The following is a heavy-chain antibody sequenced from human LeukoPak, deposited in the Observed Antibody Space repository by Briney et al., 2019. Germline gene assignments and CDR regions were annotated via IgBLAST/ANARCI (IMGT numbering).Heavy chain of an antibody. CDR1: GGSISSYY. D-gene: IGHD6-13*01. Sequence: SETLSLTCTVSGGSISSYYWSWIRQPPGKGLEWIGYIYYSGTTNYNPSLKSRVTISVDTSKNQFSVKLSSVTAADTAVYYCARGVYIAAAQYGYWGQGTLVTVSS. V-gene: IGHV4-59*01. CDR3: ARGVYIAAAQYGY. J-gene: IGHJ4*02. CDR2: IYYSGTT.